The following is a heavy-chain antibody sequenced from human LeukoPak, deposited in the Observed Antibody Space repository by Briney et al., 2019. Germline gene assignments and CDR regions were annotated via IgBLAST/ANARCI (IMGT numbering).Heavy chain of an antibody. Sequence: PSETLSLTCTVSSGSISTYYWSWIRQSPGKGLEWMGYIFHSGSTTYNPSLSSRLTISVDTSKNQFSLALRSVTAAGTAVYYCARQGTSGSYLTGLDVWGQGTTVTVSS. J-gene: IGHJ6*02. CDR1: SGSISTYY. V-gene: IGHV4-59*08. CDR2: IFHSGST. CDR3: ARQGTSGSYLTGLDV. D-gene: IGHD3-22*01.